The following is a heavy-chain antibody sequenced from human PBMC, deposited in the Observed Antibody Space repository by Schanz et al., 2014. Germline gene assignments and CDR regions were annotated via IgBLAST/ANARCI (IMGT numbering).Heavy chain of an antibody. Sequence: QVQLVQSGAEVRKPGASVKVSCKTSGYTFSSYGITWVRQAPGQGLEWVGWIDPNGGATNHARMLQGRVTMTRDTSISTAYMELSRLKSDDTAVYYCARGFGDCDPAGALDYWGQGTLVTVSS. D-gene: IGHD2-21*02. V-gene: IGHV1-2*02. CDR1: GYTFSSYG. CDR3: ARGFGDCDPAGALDY. J-gene: IGHJ4*02. CDR2: IDPNGGAT.